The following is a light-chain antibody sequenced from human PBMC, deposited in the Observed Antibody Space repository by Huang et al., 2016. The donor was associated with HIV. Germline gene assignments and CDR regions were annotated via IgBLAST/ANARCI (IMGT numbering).Light chain of an antibody. V-gene: IGKV3-15*01. CDR1: QGVRTN. J-gene: IGKJ4*01. Sequence: VMMQSPDSLSASPGARVTLSCRASQGVRTNLAWSKQKPGQASTLLMFGASTRATGTPPRFSGSGSGTDFTLTITSLQSSDSAIYYCQQYNDWPPLTFGGGTKVEI. CDR3: QQYNDWPPLT. CDR2: GAS.